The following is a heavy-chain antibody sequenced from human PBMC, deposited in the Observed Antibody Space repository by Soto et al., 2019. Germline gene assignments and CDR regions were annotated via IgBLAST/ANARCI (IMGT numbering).Heavy chain of an antibody. Sequence: QVQLQESGPGLVKPSQTLSLTCTVSGGSISSGGYYWSWIRQHPGKGLEWIGYIYYSGSTYYNPSLKSRVTISVDTPKTQVSLKLSSVTAADTAVYYCASRGVDPIGLDYWGQGTLVTVSS. CDR1: GGSISSGGYY. CDR2: IYYSGST. CDR3: ASRGVDPIGLDY. J-gene: IGHJ4*02. D-gene: IGHD5-12*01. V-gene: IGHV4-31*03.